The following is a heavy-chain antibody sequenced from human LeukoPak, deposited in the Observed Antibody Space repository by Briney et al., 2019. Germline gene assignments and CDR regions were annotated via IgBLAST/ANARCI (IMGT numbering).Heavy chain of an antibody. J-gene: IGHJ4*02. V-gene: IGHV4-59*08. CDR1: AGTISSYY. CDR3: ARWYSSGWAFDY. Sequence: SETLSLTCTVSAGTISSYYWNWIRQPPGKGLEWIGYIHSSGSTKYNPSLQSRVTISVDTSKNQFSLKLSSVTAADTAVYYCARWYSSGWAFDYWGQGTLVTVSS. CDR2: IHSSGST. D-gene: IGHD6-19*01.